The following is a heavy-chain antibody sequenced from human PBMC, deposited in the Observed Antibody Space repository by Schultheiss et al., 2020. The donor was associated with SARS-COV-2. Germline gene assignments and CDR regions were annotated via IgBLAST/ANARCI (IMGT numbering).Heavy chain of an antibody. V-gene: IGHV4-61*08. CDR2: IYYSGST. Sequence: SETLSLTCTVSGGSISSGGYYWSWIRQHPGKGLEWIGYIYYSGSTNYNPSLKSRVTISVDTSKNQFSLKLSSVTAADTAVYYCARARGYDSRRYFDYWGQGTLVTVSS. CDR3: ARARGYDSRRYFDY. D-gene: IGHD5-12*01. J-gene: IGHJ4*02. CDR1: GGSISSGGYY.